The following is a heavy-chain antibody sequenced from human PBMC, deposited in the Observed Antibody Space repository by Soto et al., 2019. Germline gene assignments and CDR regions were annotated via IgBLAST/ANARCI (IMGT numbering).Heavy chain of an antibody. V-gene: IGHV6-1*01. J-gene: IGHJ6*03. D-gene: IGHD1-7*01. CDR1: GDSVSSNSAA. CDR2: TYYRSRWYN. CDR3: SGTSSLKSYYMDV. Sequence: PSQTLSLTCVISGDSVSSNSAAWNWIRQSPSRGLEWLGRTYYRSRWYNDYAVSVRSRITVNADTSKNQFSLHLNSVTPEDTAVYYCSGTSSLKSYYMDVWDKGITVTVSS.